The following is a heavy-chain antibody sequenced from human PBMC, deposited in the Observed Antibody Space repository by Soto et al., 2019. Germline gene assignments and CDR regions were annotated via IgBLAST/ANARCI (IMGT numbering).Heavy chain of an antibody. V-gene: IGHV4-39*01. CDR1: GGSISSSSYY. J-gene: IGHJ5*02. CDR3: ARHGSSWYRGGWFDP. D-gene: IGHD6-13*01. Sequence: QLQLQESGPGLVKPSETLSLTCTVSGGSISSSSYYWGWIRQPPGKGLEWIGSIYYSGSTYYNPSLKRRVTISVDTSKNQFSLKLSSVTAADTAVYYCARHGSSWYRGGWFDPWGQGTLVTVSS. CDR2: IYYSGST.